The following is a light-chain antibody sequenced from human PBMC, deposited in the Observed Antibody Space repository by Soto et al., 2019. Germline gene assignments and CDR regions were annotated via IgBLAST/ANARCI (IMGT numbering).Light chain of an antibody. CDR2: GAS. CDR3: QQYGSSPWT. Sequence: EFVLTQSPGTLSLSPGERGTLFCRDSQSLSSSYLAWYQKKPGQAXRVLIYGASSRATGIPDRFSGSGSGTDFTLTISRLQPEDFAVYYCQQYGSSPWTFGQGTKVDIK. CDR1: QSLSSSY. V-gene: IGKV3-20*01. J-gene: IGKJ1*01.